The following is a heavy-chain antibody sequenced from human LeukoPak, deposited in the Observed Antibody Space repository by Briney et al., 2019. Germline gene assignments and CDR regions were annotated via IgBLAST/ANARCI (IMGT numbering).Heavy chain of an antibody. CDR2: ISGSGGST. CDR1: GFTFSSYA. Sequence: GGSLRLSCAASGFTFSSYAMSWVRQAPGKGLEWVSAISGSGGSTYYADSVKGRFTISRDNSKNALYLQMNSLRAEDTAVYYCAKASGSYYLYYFDYWGQGTLVTVSS. V-gene: IGHV3-23*01. J-gene: IGHJ4*02. D-gene: IGHD3-10*01. CDR3: AKASGSYYLYYFDY.